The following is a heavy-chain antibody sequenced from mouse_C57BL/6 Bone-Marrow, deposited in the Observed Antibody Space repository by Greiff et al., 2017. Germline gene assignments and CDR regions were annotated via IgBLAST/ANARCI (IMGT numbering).Heavy chain of an antibody. J-gene: IGHJ2*01. V-gene: IGHV14-4*01. Sequence: VQLQQSGAELVRPGASVKLSCTASGFNIKDDYMHWVKQRPEQGLEWIGWIDPENGDTEYASKFQGKATITADTSSNTAYLQLSSLTSEDTAVYYCTIKFLYYYGPYWGQGTTLTVSS. CDR3: TIKFLYYYGPY. CDR2: IDPENGDT. CDR1: GFNIKDDY. D-gene: IGHD1-1*01.